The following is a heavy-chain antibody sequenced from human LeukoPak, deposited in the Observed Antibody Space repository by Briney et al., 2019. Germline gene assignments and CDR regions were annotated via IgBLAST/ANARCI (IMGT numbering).Heavy chain of an antibody. CDR1: GYTFTGYY. Sequence: ASVKVSCKASGYTFTGYYMHWVRQAPGQGLERMGWINPNSGGTNYAQKFQGRVTMTRDTSISTAYMELSRLRSDDTAVYYCARDQGSSSWYDYWGQGTLVTVSS. D-gene: IGHD6-13*01. CDR2: INPNSGGT. V-gene: IGHV1-2*02. CDR3: ARDQGSSSWYDY. J-gene: IGHJ4*02.